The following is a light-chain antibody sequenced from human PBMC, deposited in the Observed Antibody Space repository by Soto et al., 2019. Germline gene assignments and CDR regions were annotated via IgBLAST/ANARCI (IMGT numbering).Light chain of an antibody. Sequence: IVLTQSPATLSLSPGERAALSCRASQTISRYLAWYQQKAGQAPRLLIYGTSTRATGIPARFSGSGSGTDFTLTISRLEPEDFAVYYCQQYGSSSPTFGGGTKVDIK. CDR2: GTS. J-gene: IGKJ4*01. V-gene: IGKV3-20*01. CDR1: QTISRY. CDR3: QQYGSSSPT.